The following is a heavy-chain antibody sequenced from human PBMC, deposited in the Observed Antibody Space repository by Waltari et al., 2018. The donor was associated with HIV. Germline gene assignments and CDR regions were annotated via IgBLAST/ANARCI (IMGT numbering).Heavy chain of an antibody. V-gene: IGHV4-59*01. Sequence: QVQLQESGPGLVKPSETLSLICSVSVGPTSGSYWTWIRQPPGKGLEWIGYVHGSGSTKYNPSLQSRVTISIDTSRNQVSLALNSVTAADTAVYFCARVKASYYDGSGFYFLDYWGQGTLVTVSS. CDR2: VHGSGST. D-gene: IGHD3-22*01. CDR3: ARVKASYYDGSGFYFLDY. J-gene: IGHJ4*02. CDR1: VGPTSGSY.